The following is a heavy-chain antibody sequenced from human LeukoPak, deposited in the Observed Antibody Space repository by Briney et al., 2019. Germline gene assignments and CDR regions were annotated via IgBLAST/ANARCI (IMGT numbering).Heavy chain of an antibody. D-gene: IGHD6-19*01. CDR1: GYTFTSYD. Sequence: PSVKVSCKASGYTFTSYDINWVRQATGQGLEWMGWMNPNSGNTGYAQKFQGRVTITRNTSISTAYMELSSLRSEDTAVYYCARGLPFPSVETGWFDPWGQGTLVTVSS. CDR3: ARGLPFPSVETGWFDP. V-gene: IGHV1-8*03. CDR2: MNPNSGNT. J-gene: IGHJ5*02.